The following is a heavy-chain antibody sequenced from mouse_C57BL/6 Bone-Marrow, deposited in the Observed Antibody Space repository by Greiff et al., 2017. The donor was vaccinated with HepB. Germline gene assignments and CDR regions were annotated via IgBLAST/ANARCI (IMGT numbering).Heavy chain of an antibody. J-gene: IGHJ1*03. CDR1: GYTFTSYW. Sequence: QVQLQQPGAELVKPGASVKLSCKASGYTFTSYWMHWVKQRPGQGLEWIGMIHPNSGSTNYNEKFKSKATLTVDKSSSTAYMQLSSLTSEDSAVYDCAREGDASGYYYGSSYWYFDVWGTGTTVTVSS. D-gene: IGHD1-1*01. V-gene: IGHV1-64*01. CDR3: AREGDASGYYYGSSYWYFDV. CDR2: IHPNSGST.